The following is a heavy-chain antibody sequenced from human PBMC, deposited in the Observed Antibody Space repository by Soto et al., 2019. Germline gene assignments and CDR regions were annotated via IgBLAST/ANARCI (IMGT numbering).Heavy chain of an antibody. D-gene: IGHD6-19*01. V-gene: IGHV3-43*01. CDR2: ISWDGGST. CDR3: AKAYRGSSGWYRIIKYYYGMDV. CDR1: GFTFDDYT. Sequence: GGSLRLSCAASGFTFDDYTMHWVRQAPGKGLEWVSLISWDGGSTYYADSVKGRFTISRDNSKNSLYLQMNSLRTEDTALYYCAKAYRGSSGWYRIIKYYYGMDVWGQGTTVTVSS. J-gene: IGHJ6*02.